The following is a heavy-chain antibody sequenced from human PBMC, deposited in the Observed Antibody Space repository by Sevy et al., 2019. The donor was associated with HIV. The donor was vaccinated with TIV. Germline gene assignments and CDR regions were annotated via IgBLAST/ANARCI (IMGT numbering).Heavy chain of an antibody. CDR2: ISAYNGNT. V-gene: IGHV1-18*01. J-gene: IGHJ4*02. D-gene: IGHD2-2*02. CDR1: GYTFTSYG. Sequence: ASVKVSCKASGYTFTSYGISWVRQAPGQGLEWMGWISAYNGNTNYAQKFQGRVTMTTDTSTSTAYMELRSLRSDDTALYYCARDPEAYCSSTSCYTSGVGYWGQGTLVTVSS. CDR3: ARDPEAYCSSTSCYTSGVGY.